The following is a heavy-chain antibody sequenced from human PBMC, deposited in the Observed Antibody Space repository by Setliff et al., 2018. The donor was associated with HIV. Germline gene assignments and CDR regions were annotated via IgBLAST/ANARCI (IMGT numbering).Heavy chain of an antibody. D-gene: IGHD3-9*01. V-gene: IGHV3-15*01. CDR2: IKSKTDGGTT. Sequence: GGSLRLSCAASGFTFSNAWMSWVRQAPGKGLEWVGRIKSKTDGGTTDYAAPVKGRFTISRDDSKNTLYLQRNSLKTEDTAVYSCTTARGYDIFTGYYSSNWFDPWGQGTLVTVSS. J-gene: IGHJ5*02. CDR1: GFTFSNAW. CDR3: TTARGYDIFTGYYSSNWFDP.